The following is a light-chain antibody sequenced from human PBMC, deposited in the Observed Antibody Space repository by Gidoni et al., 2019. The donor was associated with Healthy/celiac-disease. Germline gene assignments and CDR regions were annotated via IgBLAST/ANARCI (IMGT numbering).Light chain of an antibody. CDR2: KDN. J-gene: IGLJ2*01. Sequence: SYELTQPPSVSEAPGQTPTITCSGDALPKQYAYWYQQKPGQAPVLLIYKDNERRSGIPERFSGSSSGTTVTLTISGVQAEDEADYYCQSADSSGTVVFGGGTKLTVL. V-gene: IGLV3-25*03. CDR3: QSADSSGTVV. CDR1: ALPKQY.